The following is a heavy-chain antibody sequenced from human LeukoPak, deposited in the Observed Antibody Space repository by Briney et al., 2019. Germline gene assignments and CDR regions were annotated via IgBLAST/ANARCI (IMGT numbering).Heavy chain of an antibody. J-gene: IGHJ4*02. CDR3: ARVAHYYHLVQ. CDR1: GFTFSSYS. V-gene: IGHV3-21*01. CDR2: ISSSSSYI. Sequence: GGSLRLSCAASGFTFSSYSMNWVRQAPGKGLEWVSSISSSSSYIYYADSVEGRFTISRDNAKNSLYLQMKSLRAEDTAVYYCARVAHYYHLVQWGQGTLVTVSS. D-gene: IGHD1-26*01.